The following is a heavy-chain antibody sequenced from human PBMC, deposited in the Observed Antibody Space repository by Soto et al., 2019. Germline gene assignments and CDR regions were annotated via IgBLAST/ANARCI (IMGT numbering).Heavy chain of an antibody. Sequence: QVQLVESGGGVVQPGRSLRLSCAASGFTFSTYGMHWVRQAPGKGLEWVAMIWDDGSNKYYADSVKGRLTISRDNSKNTLYLQMNSLRAEDTAVYYCARDGKFYCSGTSCYMSPLSGYYGMDVWGQGTTVTVSS. CDR3: ARDGKFYCSGTSCYMSPLSGYYGMDV. V-gene: IGHV3-33*01. D-gene: IGHD2-2*02. CDR2: IWDDGSNK. CDR1: GFTFSTYG. J-gene: IGHJ6*02.